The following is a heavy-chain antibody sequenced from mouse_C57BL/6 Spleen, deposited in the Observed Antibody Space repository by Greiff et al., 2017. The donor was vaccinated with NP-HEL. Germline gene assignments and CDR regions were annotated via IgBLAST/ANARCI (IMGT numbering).Heavy chain of an antibody. Sequence: VQLQQPGAELVKPGASVKMSCKASGYTFTSYWITWVKQRPGQGLEWIGDIYPGSGSTNYNEKFKSKATLTVDTSSSTAYMQLSSLTSEDSAVYYCARRGDDYDGYFDVWGTGTTVTVSS. D-gene: IGHD2-4*01. CDR2: IYPGSGST. CDR1: GYTFTSYW. CDR3: ARRGDDYDGYFDV. J-gene: IGHJ1*03. V-gene: IGHV1-55*01.